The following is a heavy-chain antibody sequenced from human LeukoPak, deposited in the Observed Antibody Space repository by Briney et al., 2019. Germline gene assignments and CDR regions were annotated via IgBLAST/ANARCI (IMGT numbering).Heavy chain of an antibody. CDR2: IIPIFGTA. D-gene: IGHD2-15*01. J-gene: IGHJ6*02. CDR1: GNSISNYA. Sequence: SVKVSCKASGNSISNYAVSWVRQAPGQGFEWMGGIIPIFGTADYAQKFQGRVTITADESTSTAYMELSSLRSEDTAVYYCATSAANPLYYYYYYGMDVWGQGTTVTVSS. CDR3: ATSAANPLYYYYYYGMDV. V-gene: IGHV1-69*13.